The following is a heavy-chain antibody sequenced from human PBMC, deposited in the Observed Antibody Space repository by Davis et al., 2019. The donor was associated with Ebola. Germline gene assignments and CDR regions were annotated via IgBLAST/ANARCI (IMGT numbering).Heavy chain of an antibody. J-gene: IGHJ4*02. CDR1: GFIFSGSA. CDR2: IRSKANSYAT. V-gene: IGHV3-73*01. CDR3: TSSGDYGDY. D-gene: IGHD3-10*01. Sequence: GESLKISCAASGFIFSGSAMHWVRQASGKGLEWVGRIRSKANSYATAYAASVKGRFTISRDDSKNTAYLQMNSLKTEDTAVYYCTSSGDYGDYWGQGTLVTVSS.